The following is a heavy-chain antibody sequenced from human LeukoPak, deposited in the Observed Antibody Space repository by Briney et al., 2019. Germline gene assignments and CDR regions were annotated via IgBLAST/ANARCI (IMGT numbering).Heavy chain of an antibody. CDR2: IYYSGST. CDR1: GGSISSYY. D-gene: IGHD3-10*01. J-gene: IGHJ6*03. V-gene: IGHV4-59*01. Sequence: SETLSLTCTVSGGSISSYYWSWIRQPPGEGLEWIGYIYYSGSTNYNPSLKSRVTISVDTSKNQFSLKLSSVTAADTAVYYCARVPPMVRGMDVWGKGTTVTVSS. CDR3: ARVPPMVRGMDV.